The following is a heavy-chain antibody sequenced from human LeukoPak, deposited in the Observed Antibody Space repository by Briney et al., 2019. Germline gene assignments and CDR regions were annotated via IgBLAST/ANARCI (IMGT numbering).Heavy chain of an antibody. CDR2: ISSSSSYI. CDR3: ARDVEFLGSSSSGVDY. CDR1: GFTFSSYS. J-gene: IGHJ4*02. Sequence: GGSLRLSCAASGFTFSSYSMNWVRQAPGKGLEWVSSISSSSSYIYYADSVKGRFTISGDNAKNSLYLQMNSLRAEDTAVYYCARDVEFLGSSSSGVDYWGQGTLVTVSS. V-gene: IGHV3-21*01. D-gene: IGHD6-6*01.